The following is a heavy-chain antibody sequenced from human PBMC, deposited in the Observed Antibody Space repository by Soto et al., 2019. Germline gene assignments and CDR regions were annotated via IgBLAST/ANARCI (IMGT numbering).Heavy chain of an antibody. D-gene: IGHD5-18*01. J-gene: IGHJ4*02. CDR1: GFTFSSYG. CDR3: AKVAERGYSYGYLDY. V-gene: IGHV3-30*18. Sequence: PGGSLRLSCAASGFTFSSYGMHWVRQAPGKGLEWVAVISYDGSNKYYADSVKGRFTISRDNSKNTLYLQMNSLRAEDTAVYYCAKVAERGYSYGYLDYWGQGTLVTVSS. CDR2: ISYDGSNK.